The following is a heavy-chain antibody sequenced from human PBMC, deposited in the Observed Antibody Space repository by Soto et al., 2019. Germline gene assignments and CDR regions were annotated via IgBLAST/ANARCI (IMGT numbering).Heavy chain of an antibody. CDR2: ISYDGSNK. J-gene: IGHJ6*02. Sequence: QVQLVESGGGVVQPGRSLRLSCAASGFTFSSYARHWVRQAPGKELEWVAVISYDGSNKYYADSVKGRFTISRDNSKNTLYLQMNSLRAEDTAVYYCARDYYRFNSGYGFSMDVWGQGTTVTVSS. D-gene: IGHD5-12*01. CDR3: ARDYYRFNSGYGFSMDV. CDR1: GFTFSSYA. V-gene: IGHV3-30-3*01.